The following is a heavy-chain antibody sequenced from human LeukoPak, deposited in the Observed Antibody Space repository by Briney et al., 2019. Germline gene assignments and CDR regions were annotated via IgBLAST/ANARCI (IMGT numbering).Heavy chain of an antibody. CDR2: IYYGGDA. V-gene: IGHV4-59*01. D-gene: IGHD3-10*01. Sequence: SETVSLTGTVATGSIDSDCWAWLRQPPGKGLEWIGYIYYGGDAKYNPSLESRATITLDTYSNLFPLKLTSMPSADTPAFYYATLTTSTGGIRPLSMDFWGQGTLVTVSS. CDR3: ATLTTSTGGIRPLSMDF. CDR1: TGSIDSDC. J-gene: IGHJ4*02.